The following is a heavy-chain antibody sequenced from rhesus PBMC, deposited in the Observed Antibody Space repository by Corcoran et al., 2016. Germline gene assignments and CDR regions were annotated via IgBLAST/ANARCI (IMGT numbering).Heavy chain of an antibody. D-gene: IGHD1-32*01. CDR1: GASISTCC. V-gene: IGHV4-80*01. CDR3: AGEGGGMRDNSLDV. J-gene: IGHJ5-2*02. Sequence: GTGLVKPSETLSLTCAVSGASISTCCWHWIRQPPGKGREWIGEINGNSGITKYNPSLKSRVTVSNAASTNQFSLPLSSMPAADTAVYYCAGEGGGMRDNSLDVWGRGVLVTVSS. CDR2: INGNSGIT.